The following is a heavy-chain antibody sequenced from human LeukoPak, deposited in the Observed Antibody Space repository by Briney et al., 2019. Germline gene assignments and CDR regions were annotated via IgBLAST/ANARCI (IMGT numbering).Heavy chain of an antibody. Sequence: PSETLSLTCTVSGGSISSYYWSWIRQPPGKGLEWIGYIYYSRSTNYNPSLKSRVTISVDTSKNQFSLKLSSVTAADTAVYYCARDTLGGYYFDYWGQGTLVTVSS. CDR3: ARDTLGGYYFDY. V-gene: IGHV4-59*01. J-gene: IGHJ4*02. CDR1: GGSISSYY. D-gene: IGHD3-16*01. CDR2: IYYSRST.